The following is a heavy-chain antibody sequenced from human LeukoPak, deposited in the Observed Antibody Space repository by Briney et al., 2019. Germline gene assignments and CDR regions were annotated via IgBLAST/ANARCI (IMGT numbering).Heavy chain of an antibody. CDR2: ISSSSSTV. V-gene: IGHV3-48*04. Sequence: GGSLRLSCAASGFTFSSYSMNWVRQAPGKGLEWVSYISSSSSTVYYADSVKGRFTISRDNAKNSLYLQMNSLRAEDTAVYYCARRGEWLVNYYYYGMDVWGQGTTVTVSS. D-gene: IGHD6-19*01. CDR3: ARRGEWLVNYYYYGMDV. J-gene: IGHJ6*02. CDR1: GFTFSSYS.